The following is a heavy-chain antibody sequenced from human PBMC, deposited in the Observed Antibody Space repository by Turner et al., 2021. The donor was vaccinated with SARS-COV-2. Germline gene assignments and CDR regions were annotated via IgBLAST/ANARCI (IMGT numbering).Heavy chain of an antibody. J-gene: IGHJ4*02. Sequence: EVHLVESGGGLVQPGGSLRLSCVASGFTFSTYSRNWVRQAPGKGVEWVSYIDSSSRNIYYADSVKGRFNISRDNAKNSLYLQMNSLRADDTAVYYCASPFDYWGQGTLVTVSS. CDR2: IDSSSRNI. CDR3: ASPFDY. CDR1: GFTFSTYS. V-gene: IGHV3-48*01.